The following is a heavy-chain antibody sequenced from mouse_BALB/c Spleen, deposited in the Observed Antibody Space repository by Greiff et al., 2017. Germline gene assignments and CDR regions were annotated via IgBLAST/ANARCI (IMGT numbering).Heavy chain of an antibody. CDR3: ARIEGRDYAMDY. D-gene: IGHD3-3*01. CDR2: ISYSGST. J-gene: IGHJ4*01. CDR1: GYSITSDYA. V-gene: IGHV3-2*02. Sequence: EVKLQESGPGLVKPSQSLSLTCTVTGYSITSDYAWNWIRQFPGNKLEWMGYISYSGSTSYNPSLKSRISITRDTSKNQFFLQLNSVTTEDTATYYCARIEGRDYAMDYWGQGTSVTVSS.